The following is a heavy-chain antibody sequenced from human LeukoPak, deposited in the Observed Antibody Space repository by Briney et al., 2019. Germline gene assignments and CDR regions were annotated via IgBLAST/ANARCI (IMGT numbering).Heavy chain of an antibody. CDR2: IWYDGSNK. Sequence: PGGSLRLSCAASGFTFSSYGMHWVRQAPGKGLEWVAAIWYDGSNKYYADSVKGRFTISRDNSKNTLYLQMNSLRAEDTAVYYCASVPLLGWGQGTLVTVSS. J-gene: IGHJ4*02. CDR1: GFTFSSYG. D-gene: IGHD3-16*01. V-gene: IGHV3-33*01. CDR3: ASVPLLG.